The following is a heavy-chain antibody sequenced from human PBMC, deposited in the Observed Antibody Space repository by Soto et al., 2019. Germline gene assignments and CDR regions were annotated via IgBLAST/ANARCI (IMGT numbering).Heavy chain of an antibody. D-gene: IGHD3-16*01. CDR2: ISGSGGST. V-gene: IGHV3-23*01. J-gene: IGHJ4*02. CDR3: ATANRGIEDY. Sequence: GGSLRLSCAASGFTFSSYAMSWVRQAPGKGLEWVSAISGSGGSTYYADSVKGRFTISRDNSKNPMYLQMNSLRAEDTAVYYCATANRGIEDYWGQGTLVTVTS. CDR1: GFTFSSYA.